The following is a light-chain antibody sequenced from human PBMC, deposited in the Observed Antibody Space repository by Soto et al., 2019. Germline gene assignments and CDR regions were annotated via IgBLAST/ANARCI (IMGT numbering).Light chain of an antibody. V-gene: IGKV3-20*01. J-gene: IGKJ3*01. CDR1: QSVDSNY. CDR2: GAS. CDR3: QQYGSSP. Sequence: EIVLTQSPGTLSLSPVEEATLSCRASQSVDSNYLAWYQQKPGQTPRLIIYGASSRATGIPDRFSGSGSGTDFTLTISRLEPEDFAVYYCQQYGSSPFGPGTKVDIK.